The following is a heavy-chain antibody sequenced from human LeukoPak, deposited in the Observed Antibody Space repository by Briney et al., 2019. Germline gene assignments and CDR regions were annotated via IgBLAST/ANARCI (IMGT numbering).Heavy chain of an antibody. Sequence: TVKVSCKASGFTFTSSAVQWVRQARGQRLEWIGWIVVGSGNTNYAQKFQERVTITRDMSTSTAYMELSSLRSEDTAVYYCAADPYYYDSSGLWGQGTLVTVSS. CDR1: GFTFTSSA. CDR3: AADPYYYDSSGL. CDR2: IVVGSGNT. V-gene: IGHV1-58*01. D-gene: IGHD3-22*01. J-gene: IGHJ4*02.